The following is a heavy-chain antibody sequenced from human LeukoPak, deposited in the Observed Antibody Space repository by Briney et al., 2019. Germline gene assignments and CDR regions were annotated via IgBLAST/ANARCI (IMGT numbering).Heavy chain of an antibody. V-gene: IGHV3-23*01. Sequence: GGSLRLSCAASGFTFSSHAMSWVRQAPGKGLEWVSGISGGGGTYYADSVKGRFTISRDNSKKTLYLQMNSLRAEDTAVYYCAKNYDSSGYYYVGEALDIWGQGTMVTVSS. D-gene: IGHD3-22*01. CDR2: ISGGGGT. CDR3: AKNYDSSGYYYVGEALDI. J-gene: IGHJ3*02. CDR1: GFTFSSHA.